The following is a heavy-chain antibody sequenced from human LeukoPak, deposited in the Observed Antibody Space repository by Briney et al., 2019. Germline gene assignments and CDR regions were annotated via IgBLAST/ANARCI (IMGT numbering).Heavy chain of an antibody. V-gene: IGHV3-9*01. CDR2: ISWNSGSI. Sequence: GRSLRLSCAASGFTFDDYAMHWVQQAPGKGLEWVSGISWNSGSIGYADSVKGRFTISRDNAKNSLYLQMNSLRAEDTALYYCAKDMGGSYYRNAFDIWGQGTMVTVSS. J-gene: IGHJ3*02. D-gene: IGHD1-26*01. CDR1: GFTFDDYA. CDR3: AKDMGGSYYRNAFDI.